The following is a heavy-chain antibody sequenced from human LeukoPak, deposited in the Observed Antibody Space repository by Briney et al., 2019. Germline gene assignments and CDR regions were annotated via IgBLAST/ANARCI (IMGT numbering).Heavy chain of an antibody. CDR2: INPIGGST. CDR3: AKDAVANIHYYVY. J-gene: IGHJ4*02. Sequence: SVKVSGKTAEYTFTTYYMHWVRQAPGQGLGWMGLINPIGGSTSNAQKLQGRITMTRDTATTTVYLYLCNWRSKDTAVYYCAKDAVANIHYYVYWGRGSPATVSS. CDR1: EYTFTTYY. D-gene: IGHD5-12*01. V-gene: IGHV1-46*04.